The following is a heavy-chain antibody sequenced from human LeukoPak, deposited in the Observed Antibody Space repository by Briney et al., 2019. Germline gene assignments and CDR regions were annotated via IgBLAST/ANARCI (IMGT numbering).Heavy chain of an antibody. CDR1: GGSISSYY. CDR2: TYYSGST. V-gene: IGHV4-59*08. CDR3: ARWWEPRGFDP. D-gene: IGHD1-26*01. Sequence: SETLSLTCTVSGGSISSYYWSWIRQPPGKGLEWIGYTYYSGSTNYNPSLKGRVTISVDTSKDQFSLKLSSVTAADTAVYYCARWWEPRGFDPWGQGTLVTVSS. J-gene: IGHJ5*02.